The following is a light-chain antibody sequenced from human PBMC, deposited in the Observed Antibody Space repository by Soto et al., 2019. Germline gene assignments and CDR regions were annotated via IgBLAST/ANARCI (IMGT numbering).Light chain of an antibody. CDR2: AAS. Sequence: DIQLTQSPSFLSASVGDRVTITCRTSQDISSYLAWYQQKPGKAPQLLLSAASTLQSGVPSRFSGSGSGTEFTLTISSLQPEGFATYDWQQLKSDPRSFGGGTKVEI. J-gene: IGKJ4*01. CDR3: QQLKSDPRS. CDR1: QDISSY. V-gene: IGKV1-9*01.